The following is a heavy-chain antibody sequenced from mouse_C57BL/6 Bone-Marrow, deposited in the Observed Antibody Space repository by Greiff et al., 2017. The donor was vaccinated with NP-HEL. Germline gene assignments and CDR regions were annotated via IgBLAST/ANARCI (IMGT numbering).Heavy chain of an antibody. CDR2: ISSGGSYT. CDR3: ARQGSGYWFAY. D-gene: IGHD3-2*02. CDR1: GFTFSSYG. Sequence: EVHLVESGGDLVKPGGSLKLSCAASGFTFSSYGMSWVRQTPDKRLEWVATISSGGSYTYYPDSVKGRFTISRDNAKNTLYLQMSSLKSEDTAMYYCARQGSGYWFAYWGQGTLVTVSA. J-gene: IGHJ3*01. V-gene: IGHV5-6*01.